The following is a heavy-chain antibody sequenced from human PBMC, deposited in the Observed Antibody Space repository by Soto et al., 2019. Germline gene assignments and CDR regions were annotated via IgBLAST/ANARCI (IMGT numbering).Heavy chain of an antibody. CDR3: ARAPATDYGDYGTGYYYYGMDV. Sequence: QVQLQESGPGLVKPSQTLSLTCTVSGGSISSGGYYWSWIRQHPGKGLEWIGYLYYSGSTYYNPSLKSRVTISVDTSKNQFSLKLSSVTAADTAVYYCARAPATDYGDYGTGYYYYGMDVWGQGTTVTVSS. D-gene: IGHD4-17*01. V-gene: IGHV4-31*03. J-gene: IGHJ6*02. CDR1: GGSISSGGYY. CDR2: LYYSGST.